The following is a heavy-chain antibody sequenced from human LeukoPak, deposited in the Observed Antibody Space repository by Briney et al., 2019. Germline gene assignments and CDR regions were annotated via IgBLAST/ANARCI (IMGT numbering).Heavy chain of an antibody. CDR2: IYYSGST. CDR3: ARGHGDYFRINYYYYYGMDV. CDR1: GGSISSGGYS. Sequence: RASQTLSLTCTVSGGSISSGGYSWSWIRQHPGKGLEWIGYIYYSGSTYYNPSLKSRVTISVDTSKNQFSLKLSSVTAADTAVYYCARGHGDYFRINYYYYYGMDVWGQGTTVTVSS. V-gene: IGHV4-31*03. D-gene: IGHD4-17*01. J-gene: IGHJ6*02.